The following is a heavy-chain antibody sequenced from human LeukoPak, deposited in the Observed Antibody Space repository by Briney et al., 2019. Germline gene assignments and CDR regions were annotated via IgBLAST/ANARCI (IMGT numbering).Heavy chain of an antibody. Sequence: SETLSLTCAVYGGSFSGYYWSWIRLPPGKGLEWIGEINHSGSTNYNPSLKSRVTISVDTSKNQFSLKLSSVTAADTAVYYCARGRRDILTGYYGYWGQGTLVTVSS. D-gene: IGHD3-9*01. J-gene: IGHJ4*02. CDR3: ARGRRDILTGYYGY. CDR1: GGSFSGYY. V-gene: IGHV4-34*01. CDR2: INHSGST.